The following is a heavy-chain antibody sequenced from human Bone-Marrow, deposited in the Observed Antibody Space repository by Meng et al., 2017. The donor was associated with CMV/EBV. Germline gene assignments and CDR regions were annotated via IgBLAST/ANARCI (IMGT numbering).Heavy chain of an antibody. J-gene: IGHJ3*02. CDR2: IIPIFGTA. CDR1: GGTFSSYA. D-gene: IGHD4-23*01. CDR3: ARDGTPGYGGNSEAFDI. Sequence: SVKVSCKASGGTFSSYAISWVRQAPGQGLEWMGGIIPIFGTANYAQKFQGRVTITTDESTSTAYMEPSSLRSEDTAVYYCARDGTPGYGGNSEAFDIWGQGTMVTVSS. V-gene: IGHV1-69*05.